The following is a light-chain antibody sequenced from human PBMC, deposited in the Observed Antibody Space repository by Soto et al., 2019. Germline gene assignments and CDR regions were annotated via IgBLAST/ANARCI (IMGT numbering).Light chain of an antibody. CDR1: QSISSY. J-gene: IGKJ4*01. Sequence: DIQMTQSPSSLSASVGNSVTITCRASQSISSYLNWYQQKPAKAPKLLIYAASSLQSGVPSRFSGSGSGTDFSLPISSLQPQDFAAYYCQQSYSTLALTFGGGTKVDIK. CDR2: AAS. CDR3: QQSYSTLALT. V-gene: IGKV1-39*01.